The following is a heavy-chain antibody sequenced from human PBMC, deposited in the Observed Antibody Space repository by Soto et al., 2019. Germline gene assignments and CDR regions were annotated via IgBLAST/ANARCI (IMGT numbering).Heavy chain of an antibody. CDR2: IFSSGST. D-gene: IGHD5-12*01. Sequence: SENLSLTCTVSGGSINTFYWSWVRQPAGKGLEWIGRIFSSGSTSFNPSLESRVAMSVDTSKNHFSLNLSSVTAADMAVYYCAREGSYSAYNFAHGIQLWSFDFWGQGALVTVSS. J-gene: IGHJ4*02. CDR1: GGSINTFY. CDR3: AREGSYSAYNFAHGIQLWSFDF. V-gene: IGHV4-4*07.